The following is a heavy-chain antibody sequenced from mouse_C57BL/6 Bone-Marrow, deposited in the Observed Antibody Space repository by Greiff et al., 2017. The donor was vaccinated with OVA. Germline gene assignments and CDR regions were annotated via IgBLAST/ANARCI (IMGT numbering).Heavy chain of an antibody. CDR3: ARSPYYYGSSPYARDY. Sequence: VQLKESGPELVKPGASVKIPCKASGYTFTDYHMDWVKQSHGKSLEWIGDINPNNGGTIYNQKFKGKATLTVDKSSSTAYMELRSLTSEDTAVYYCARSPYYYGSSPYARDYWGQGTSVTVSS. J-gene: IGHJ4*01. D-gene: IGHD1-1*01. CDR2: INPNNGGT. CDR1: GYTFTDYH. V-gene: IGHV1-18*01.